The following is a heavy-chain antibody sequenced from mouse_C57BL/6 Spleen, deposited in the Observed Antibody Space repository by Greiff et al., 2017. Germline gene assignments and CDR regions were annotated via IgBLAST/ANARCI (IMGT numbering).Heavy chain of an antibody. CDR2: IYPRSGNT. J-gene: IGHJ2*01. CDR1: GYTFTSYG. CDR3: ARPVYCCSCYDY. V-gene: IGHV1-81*01. Sequence: VQLVESGAELARPGASVKLSCKASGYTFTSYGIRWVKQRTGQGLEWIGEIYPRSGNTYYNEKFKGKATLTADKSSSTACMELRSLTSEDSAVYCCARPVYCCSCYDYWGQGTTLTVSS. D-gene: IGHD1-1*01.